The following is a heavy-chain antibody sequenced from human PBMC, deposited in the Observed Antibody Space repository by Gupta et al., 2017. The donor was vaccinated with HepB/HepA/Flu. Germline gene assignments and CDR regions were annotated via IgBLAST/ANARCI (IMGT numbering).Heavy chain of an antibody. V-gene: IGHV3-21*01. J-gene: IGHJ4*02. CDR1: GTTVSCSN. D-gene: IGHD2-15*01. CDR3: ARGGEVVVAPTAN. Sequence: DVQLVESDGGLVKPGGSLRLSCAASGTTVSCSNMDCVRQAPGKGLEWVSSISGDLSYIYYADSVNGRFTISRDNAKTSLYLQMNSLRADDTAVYFCARGGEVVVAPTANWGQGTLVTVSS. CDR2: ISGDLSYI.